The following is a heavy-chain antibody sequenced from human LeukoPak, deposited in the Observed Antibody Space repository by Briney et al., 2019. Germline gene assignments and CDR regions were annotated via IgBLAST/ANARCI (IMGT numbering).Heavy chain of an antibody. CDR1: GGFISSYY. CDR3: AGNPQDGLNFDY. V-gene: IGHV4-59*01. Sequence: SETLSLTCTVSGGFISSYYWSWIRQPPGKGLEWIGYIYYSGSTNYNPSLKSRVTISVDTSKNQFSLKLSSVTAADTAVYYCAGNPQDGLNFDYWGQGTLVTVSS. D-gene: IGHD1-14*01. J-gene: IGHJ4*02. CDR2: IYYSGST.